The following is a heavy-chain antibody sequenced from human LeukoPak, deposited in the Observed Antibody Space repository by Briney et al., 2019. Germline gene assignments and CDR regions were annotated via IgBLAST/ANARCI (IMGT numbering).Heavy chain of an antibody. V-gene: IGHV4-59*01. Sequence: PSETLSLTCTVSGGSISSYSWSWIRQPPGKGLEWIGYMYYSGSTKYNPSLKSRVTISVDTSKNQFSLKLNSVTAADTTVYYCARWTDYGDHGWFDPWGQGTLVTVSS. D-gene: IGHD4-17*01. J-gene: IGHJ5*02. CDR1: GGSISSYS. CDR2: MYYSGST. CDR3: ARWTDYGDHGWFDP.